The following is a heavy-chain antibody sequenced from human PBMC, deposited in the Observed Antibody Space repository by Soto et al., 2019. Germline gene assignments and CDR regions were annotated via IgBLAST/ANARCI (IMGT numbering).Heavy chain of an antibody. CDR3: VKGEFYYDSSAYYPFDS. D-gene: IGHD3-22*01. CDR2: ISINGGST. J-gene: IGHJ4*02. Sequence: GSLRLSCSASGFTFSSYAMHWVRQAPGKGLEYVSSISINGGSTHYADSVKGRFTISRGNSRNTQYLQMSSLRADDTAVYYCVKGEFYYDSSAYYPFDSWGQGTLVTVSS. V-gene: IGHV3-64D*06. CDR1: GFTFSSYA.